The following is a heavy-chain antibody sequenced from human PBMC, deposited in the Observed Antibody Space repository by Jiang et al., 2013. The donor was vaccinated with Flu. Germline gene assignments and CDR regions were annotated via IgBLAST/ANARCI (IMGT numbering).Heavy chain of an antibody. V-gene: IGHV4-59*01. D-gene: IGHD3-10*01. CDR1: GGSISGYY. Sequence: VQLVESGPGLVKPSETLSLTCTVSGGSISGYYWNWIRQAPGKGLEWIGYVSYRGSTIYNPSLKNRVTISVDTSKNHFXLRLTSVTAADTAVYYCAREREGFGEFVIDYVGPGNPGHRLL. J-gene: IGHJ4*02. CDR2: VSYRGST. CDR3: AREREGFGEFVIDY.